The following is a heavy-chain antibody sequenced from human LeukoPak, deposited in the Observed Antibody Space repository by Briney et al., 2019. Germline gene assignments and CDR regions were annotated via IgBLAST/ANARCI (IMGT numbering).Heavy chain of an antibody. CDR2: IFPLDSDT. Sequence: GESLKISCKGSAYTFSTSWIAWVRPMPGKGLEWMGIIFPLDSDTRYSPSLQGQVTISVDKSISTAYLQWSSLKTSDTAIYYCATVGTTGTRWFDPWGQGTLVTVSS. V-gene: IGHV5-51*01. CDR1: AYTFSTSW. CDR3: ATVGTTGTRWFDP. J-gene: IGHJ5*02. D-gene: IGHD1-1*01.